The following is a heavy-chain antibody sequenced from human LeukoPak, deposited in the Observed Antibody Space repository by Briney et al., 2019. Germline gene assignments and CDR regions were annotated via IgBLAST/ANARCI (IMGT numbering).Heavy chain of an antibody. D-gene: IGHD3-10*01. CDR1: GYTFTSST. V-gene: IGHV7-4-1*02. CDR3: ARVVRGVMNFLCMDV. CDR2: ININTGNP. Sequence: ASVKVSCKASGYTFTSSTMNWVRQAPGQGLEWMGWININTGNPTYAQGFTGRFVFSLDTSVSTAYLQISSLKAEDTAVYYCARVVRGVMNFLCMDVWGQGTTVTVSS. J-gene: IGHJ6*02.